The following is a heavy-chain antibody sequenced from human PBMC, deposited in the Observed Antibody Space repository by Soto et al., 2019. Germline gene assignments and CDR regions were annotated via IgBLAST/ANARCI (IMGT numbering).Heavy chain of an antibody. D-gene: IGHD6-13*01. V-gene: IGHV3-15*01. Sequence: GGSLRLSCAASGFTFSNAWMSWVRQAPGKGLEWVGRIKSKTDGGTTDYAAPVKGRFTISRDDSKNTLYLQMNSLKTEDTAVYYCTTVRYSSSWYGIDYWGQGTLVTVSS. CDR2: IKSKTDGGTT. CDR1: GFTFSNAW. J-gene: IGHJ4*02. CDR3: TTVRYSSSWYGIDY.